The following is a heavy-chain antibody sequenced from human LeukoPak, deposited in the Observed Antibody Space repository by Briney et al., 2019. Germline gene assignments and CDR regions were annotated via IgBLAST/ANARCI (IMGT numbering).Heavy chain of an antibody. J-gene: IGHJ4*02. V-gene: IGHV1-18*01. CDR2: ISAYNGNT. CDR1: GYTFTSYG. CDR3: ARDRASVYSSSSVDY. Sequence: ASVNVSCKASGYTFTSYGISWVRQAPGQGLEWMGWISAYNGNTNYAQKLQGRVTMTTDTSTSTAYMELRSLRSDDTAVYYCARDRASVYSSSSVDYWGQGTLVTVSS. D-gene: IGHD6-6*01.